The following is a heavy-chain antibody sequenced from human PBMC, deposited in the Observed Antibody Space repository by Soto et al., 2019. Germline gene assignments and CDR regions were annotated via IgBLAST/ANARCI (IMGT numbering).Heavy chain of an antibody. J-gene: IGHJ6*02. CDR1: GFSFSDYA. V-gene: IGHV3-23*01. CDR2: ISGSGGST. Sequence: GSLRLYCDSSGFSFSDYAMAWVRQSPGKGLEWVSSISGSGGSTYYADSVKGRFTISRDDSKKTVFLQMNSLRPEDTPVYSCAKDHGMDVWGQGATVTVSS. CDR3: AKDHGMDV.